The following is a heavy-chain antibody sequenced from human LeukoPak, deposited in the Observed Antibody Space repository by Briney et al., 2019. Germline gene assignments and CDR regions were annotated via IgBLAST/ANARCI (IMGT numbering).Heavy chain of an antibody. D-gene: IGHD6-13*01. V-gene: IGHV3-7*03. Sequence: GGSLRLSCAASGFTFSSYWMSWVRQAPGKGLEWVANIKQDGSEKYYVDSVKGRFTISRDNAKNSLYLQMNSLRAEDTAVYYCAREQISSSWYLNGGYYYYGMDAWGKGTTVTVSS. J-gene: IGHJ6*04. CDR3: AREQISSSWYLNGGYYYYGMDA. CDR2: IKQDGSEK. CDR1: GFTFSSYW.